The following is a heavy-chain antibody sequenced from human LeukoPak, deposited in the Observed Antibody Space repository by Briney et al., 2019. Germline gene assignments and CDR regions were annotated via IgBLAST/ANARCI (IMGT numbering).Heavy chain of an antibody. Sequence: GGSLRLSCAASGFTFSSYSMNWFRQAPGKGLEWVSSISSSSSYIYYADSVKGRFTISRDNAKNSLYLQMNSLRAEDTAVYYCARDGYSSWLRDIVRRSNGRFDYWGQGTLVTVSS. CDR2: ISSSSSYI. D-gene: IGHD6-13*01. V-gene: IGHV3-21*01. CDR1: GFTFSSYS. J-gene: IGHJ4*02. CDR3: ARDGYSSWLRDIVRRSNGRFDY.